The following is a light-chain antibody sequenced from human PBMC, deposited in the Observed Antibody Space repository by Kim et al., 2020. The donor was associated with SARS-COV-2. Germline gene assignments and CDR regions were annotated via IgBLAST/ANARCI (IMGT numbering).Light chain of an antibody. CDR3: QQYNKWPLT. CDR2: GAS. CDR1: QNVNSN. J-gene: IGKJ4*01. V-gene: IGKV3-15*01. Sequence: EIVMTQSPATLSVSPGEGATLSCRASQNVNSNLAWYQQAPGQAPRLLIYGASTRATGIPARFSGSGSGTDFTLTISSLQSEDFAVYYCQQYNKWPLTFGGGTKVDIK.